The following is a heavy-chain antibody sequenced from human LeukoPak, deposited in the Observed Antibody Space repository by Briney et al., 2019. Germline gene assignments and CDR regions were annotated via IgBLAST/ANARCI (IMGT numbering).Heavy chain of an antibody. Sequence: GGSLRLSCAASGFTFSSYAMSWVRQAPGKGLEWVSAISGSGGSTYYADSVKGRFTISRDNSKNTLYLQMNSLRAEDTAVYYCARDSTYDILTGYYTPDAFDIWGQGTMVTVSS. CDR3: ARDSTYDILTGYYTPDAFDI. V-gene: IGHV3-23*01. CDR2: ISGSGGST. J-gene: IGHJ3*02. D-gene: IGHD3-9*01. CDR1: GFTFSSYA.